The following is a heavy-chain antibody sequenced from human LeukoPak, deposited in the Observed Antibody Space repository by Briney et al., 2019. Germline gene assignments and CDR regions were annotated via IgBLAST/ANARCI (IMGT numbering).Heavy chain of an antibody. Sequence: GGSLRLSCVGSGFTFSSYAMNWVRQAPGKGLEWVSSISSNNNIYYADSVKGRFTISRDNAKNSLSLQMNSLRGEDTAVYYCGREDCDNVRCYGASDAWGQGTLVTVSS. J-gene: IGHJ5*02. CDR3: GREDCDNVRCYGASDA. CDR2: ISSNNNI. D-gene: IGHD2-2*01. CDR1: GFTFSSYA. V-gene: IGHV3-69-1*01.